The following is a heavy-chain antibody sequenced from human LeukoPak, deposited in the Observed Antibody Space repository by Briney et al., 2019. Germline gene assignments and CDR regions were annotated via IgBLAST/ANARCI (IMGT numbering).Heavy chain of an antibody. CDR3: ARVGMTTVTTTSQQHIRIYYFDY. CDR2: IYTSGST. J-gene: IGHJ4*02. V-gene: IGHV4-61*02. CDR1: GGSISSGSYY. D-gene: IGHD4-17*01. Sequence: PSETLSLTCTVSGGSISSGSYYWSWIRQPAGKGLEWIGRIYTSGSTNYNPSLKSRVTISVDTSKNQFSLKLSSVTAADTAVYYCARVGMTTVTTTSQQHIRIYYFDYWGQGTLVTVSS.